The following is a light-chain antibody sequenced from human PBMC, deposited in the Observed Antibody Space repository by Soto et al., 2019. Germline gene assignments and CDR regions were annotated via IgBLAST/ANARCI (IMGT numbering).Light chain of an antibody. CDR2: DVI. V-gene: IGLV2-14*01. CDR1: SGDIGGYNY. Sequence: QSALTQSASVSGSPGQSITISCTGTSGDIGGYNYVSWYQQRPGTAPKLLIYDVIHRPSGISNRFSGSKSGNTASLTISGLQAEDEADYYCSSYTYSSIYVFGTGTKLTVL. CDR3: SSYTYSSIYV. J-gene: IGLJ1*01.